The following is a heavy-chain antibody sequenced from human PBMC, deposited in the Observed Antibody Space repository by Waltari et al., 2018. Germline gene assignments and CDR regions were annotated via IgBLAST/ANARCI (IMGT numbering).Heavy chain of an antibody. J-gene: IGHJ6*02. CDR3: ARSSIAVAGTTYYYGMDV. Sequence: EVHLVESGGGLVQPGGSLRLSCAASGFTFSNYRMNWVRQAPGTGLEWVSYIIISSNTIYYADSVKGRFTISRDNAKNSLYLQMNSLRAEDTAVYYCARSSIAVAGTTYYYGMDVWGQGTTVTVSS. D-gene: IGHD6-19*01. V-gene: IGHV3-48*01. CDR1: GFTFSNYR. CDR2: IIISSNTI.